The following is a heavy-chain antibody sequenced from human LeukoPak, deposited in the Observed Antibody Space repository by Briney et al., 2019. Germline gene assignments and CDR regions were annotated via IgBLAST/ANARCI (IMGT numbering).Heavy chain of an antibody. CDR1: GFTFRAYY. CDR2: ISSGGNTI. CDR3: ARVFLDAFDI. J-gene: IGHJ3*02. V-gene: IGHV3-11*01. Sequence: PGGSLRLSCAASGFTFRAYYMSWIRQAPGKGLEWVSYISSGGNTIYYADSVKGRLTISRDNAKNSLYLQMNSLRAEDTAVYHCARVFLDAFDIWGQGTMVTVSS.